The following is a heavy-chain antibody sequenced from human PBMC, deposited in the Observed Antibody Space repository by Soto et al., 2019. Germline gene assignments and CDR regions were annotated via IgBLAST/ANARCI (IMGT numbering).Heavy chain of an antibody. Sequence: QVQLQESGPGLVKPSGTLSLTCAVSGGSVSSANDYWSWIRQPPGKGLEWIGNLYYSGSTNYNPSLTSRVTISRGTSKNHVSLKLSSVTAADTAIYYCARASGGDNDHCFDYWGRGTLVTVSS. J-gene: IGHJ4*02. V-gene: IGHV4-61*03. CDR2: LYYSGST. CDR3: ARASGGDNDHCFDY. D-gene: IGHD1-1*01. CDR1: GGSVSSANDY.